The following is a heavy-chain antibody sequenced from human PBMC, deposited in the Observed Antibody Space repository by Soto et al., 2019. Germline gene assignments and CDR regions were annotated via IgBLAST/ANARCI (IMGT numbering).Heavy chain of an antibody. CDR2: IYHSGSI. V-gene: IGHV4-30-2*05. Sequence: SEPLSLTCAVSGGSISSGGYSWSWIRQPPGKGLEWIGYIYHSGSIYYKPSLKSQVTISVDTSKNQFSLKLSSVTAADTAVYYCARERPDGAMLDPWGQGTLVTVSS. CDR3: ARERPDGAMLDP. D-gene: IGHD6-6*01. J-gene: IGHJ5*02. CDR1: GGSISSGGYS.